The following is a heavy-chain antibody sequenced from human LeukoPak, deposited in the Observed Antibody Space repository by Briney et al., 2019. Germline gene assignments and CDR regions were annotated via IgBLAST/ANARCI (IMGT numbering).Heavy chain of an antibody. J-gene: IGHJ3*02. CDR2: IYSDGST. D-gene: IGHD3-16*01. CDR3: ARDKGGGGAFDI. V-gene: IGHV3-53*01. CDR1: TFTVYTYY. Sequence: GGSLRLYCAASTFTVYTYYMSWVRQAPGKGLEWVSVIYSDGSTYYADSVKGRFTISRDNSKNTLYLQMNSLRAEDTAMYYCARDKGGGGAFDIWGQGTMVTVSS.